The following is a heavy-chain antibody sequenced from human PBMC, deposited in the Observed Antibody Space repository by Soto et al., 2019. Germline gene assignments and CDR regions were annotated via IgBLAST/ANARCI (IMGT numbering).Heavy chain of an antibody. D-gene: IGHD6-13*01. CDR1: GYTFTSYA. Sequence: ASVKVSCKASGYTFTSYAMHWVRQAPGQRLEWMGWINAGNGNTKYSQKFQGRVTITRDTSASTAYMELSSLRSEDTAVYYCARFIAAAGPANYYGMDAWGQGTTVTV. J-gene: IGHJ6*02. CDR3: ARFIAAAGPANYYGMDA. CDR2: INAGNGNT. V-gene: IGHV1-3*01.